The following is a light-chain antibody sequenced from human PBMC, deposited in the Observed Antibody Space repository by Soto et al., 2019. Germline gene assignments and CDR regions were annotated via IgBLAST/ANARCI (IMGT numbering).Light chain of an antibody. CDR1: QSISSW. J-gene: IGKJ4*01. CDR2: AAS. CDR3: QETYNTRD. Sequence: DIQMTQSPSTLSASVGDRVTITCRASQSISSWLAWYQQKPGKAPRLLIYAASRLQSGVPSRFSGSGSGTDFTLTIDSLQPEDFATYYCQETYNTRDFGGGTKVDIK. V-gene: IGKV1-5*01.